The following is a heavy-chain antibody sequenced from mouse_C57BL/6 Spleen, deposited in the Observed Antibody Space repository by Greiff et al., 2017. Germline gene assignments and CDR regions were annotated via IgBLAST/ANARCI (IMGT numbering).Heavy chain of an antibody. V-gene: IGHV1-22*01. CDR2: INPNNGGT. J-gene: IGHJ2*01. CDR3: AREGDGYYVYFDY. CDR1: GYTFTDYN. D-gene: IGHD2-3*01. Sequence: EVQLQQSGPELVKPGASVKMSCKASGYTFTDYNMHWVKQSHGKSLEWIGYINPNNGGTGYNQKFKGKATVTVNKSSSTAYMELRSLTSEDAAVYYCAREGDGYYVYFDYWGQGTTLTVAS.